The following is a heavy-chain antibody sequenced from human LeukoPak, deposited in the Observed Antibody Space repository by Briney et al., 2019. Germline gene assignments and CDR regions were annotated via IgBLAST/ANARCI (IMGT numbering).Heavy chain of an antibody. V-gene: IGHV3-21*01. CDR3: ARDLVVPAAIPADY. CDR1: GFTFSSYS. Sequence: GGSLRLSCAASGFTFSSYSMNWVRQAPGKGPEWVSSISSSSSYIYYADSVKGRFTISRDNAKNSLYLQMNSLRADDTAVYYCARDLVVPAAIPADYWGQGTLVTVSS. CDR2: ISSSSSYI. D-gene: IGHD2-2*02. J-gene: IGHJ4*02.